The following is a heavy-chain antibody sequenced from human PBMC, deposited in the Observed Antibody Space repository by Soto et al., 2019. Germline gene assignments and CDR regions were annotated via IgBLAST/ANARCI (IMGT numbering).Heavy chain of an antibody. V-gene: IGHV1-18*01. CDR3: ALSGGIVVVVAAMPLDY. J-gene: IGHJ4*02. CDR2: ISAYNGNT. CDR1: GYTFTSYG. Sequence: GASVKVSCKASGYTFTSYGISWVRQAPGQGLEWMGWISAYNGNTNYAQKLQGRVTMTTDTSTSTAYMELRSLRSDDTAVYYCALSGGIVVVVAAMPLDYWGQGTLVTVSS. D-gene: IGHD2-15*01.